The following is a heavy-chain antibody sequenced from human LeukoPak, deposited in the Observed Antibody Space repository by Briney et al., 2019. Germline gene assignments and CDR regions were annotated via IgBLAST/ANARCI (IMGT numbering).Heavy chain of an antibody. CDR3: AKPVRAARLWNWFDP. D-gene: IGHD6-6*01. J-gene: IGHJ5*02. CDR1: GVTFSSYA. CDR2: ISGSGGGT. V-gene: IGHV3-23*01. Sequence: GGSLRRSCAASGVTFSSYAMSWVRQAPGKGLEWVSAISGSGGGTYYADSVKGGFTISRDNSKNTLYLQMNSLRAEDTAVYYCAKPVRAARLWNWFDPWGQGTLVTVSS.